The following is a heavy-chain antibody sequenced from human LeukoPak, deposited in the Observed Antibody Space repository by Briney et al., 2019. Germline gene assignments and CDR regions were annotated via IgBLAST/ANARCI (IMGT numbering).Heavy chain of an antibody. D-gene: IGHD6-13*01. CDR2: FTSRSGTI. CDR3: ARESSGIAATDKIDF. CDR1: GFTFSSYW. Sequence: GGSLRLSCAASGFTFSSYWMSWVRQAPGKGLEWVSSFTSRSGTIYYADSVKGRFTISRDNAKNSLFLQMSSLRVEDTAVYYCARESSGIAATDKIDFWGQGTLVTVSS. J-gene: IGHJ4*02. V-gene: IGHV3-21*01.